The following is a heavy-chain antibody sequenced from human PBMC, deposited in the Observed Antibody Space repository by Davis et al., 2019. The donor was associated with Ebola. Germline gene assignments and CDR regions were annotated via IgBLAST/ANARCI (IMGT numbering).Heavy chain of an antibody. J-gene: IGHJ1*01. CDR2: IYHSGST. CDR1: GFSISSGYY. V-gene: IGHV4-38-2*02. CDR3: ARPSYPPR. D-gene: IGHD2-2*01. Sequence: SETLSLTCTVSGFSISSGYYWGWIRQPPAPAPSPIGSIYHSGSTYYDPSLKSRVTISVDTSQNQFSLTLSSVTAADTAVYYCARPSYPPRWGQGTLVTVSS.